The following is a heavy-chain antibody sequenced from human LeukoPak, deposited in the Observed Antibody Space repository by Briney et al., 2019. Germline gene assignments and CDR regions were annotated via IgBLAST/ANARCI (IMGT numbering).Heavy chain of an antibody. V-gene: IGHV3-23*01. J-gene: IGHJ4*02. CDR2: ISGSGGST. Sequence: TGGFLRLSCAASGFTFSSYSMNWVRQAPGKGLEWVSAISGSGGSTYYADSVKDRFTISRDNSKNTLYLQMNSLRAEDTAVYYCAKCRSWYLVDYWGQGTLVTVSS. CDR3: AKCRSWYLVDY. CDR1: GFTFSSYS. D-gene: IGHD6-13*01.